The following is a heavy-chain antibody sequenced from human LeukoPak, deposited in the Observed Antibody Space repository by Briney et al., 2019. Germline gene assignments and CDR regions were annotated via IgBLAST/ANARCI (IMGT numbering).Heavy chain of an antibody. J-gene: IGHJ4*02. D-gene: IGHD6-19*01. V-gene: IGHV3-23*01. Sequence: GGSLRLSCAASGFSFSSYAMSWVRQAPGKGLEWVSAITGSGSSTFYADAVKGRFTISKDNPKNTLYLQMNSLRAEDTAVYYCAKRVSGWYLVDYWGQGALVTVSS. CDR2: ITGSGSST. CDR3: AKRVSGWYLVDY. CDR1: GFSFSSYA.